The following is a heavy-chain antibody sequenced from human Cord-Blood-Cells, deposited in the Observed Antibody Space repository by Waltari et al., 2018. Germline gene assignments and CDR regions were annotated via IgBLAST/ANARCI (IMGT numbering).Heavy chain of an antibody. CDR1: GGSVSSGSYY. V-gene: IGHV4-61*01. CDR3: ARVGLENDFWSGYYLDY. D-gene: IGHD3-3*01. CDR2: IYYSGST. J-gene: IGHJ4*02. Sequence: QVQLQESGPGLVKPSENLSLTCTVSGGSVSSGSYYWRWIRQPPGKGLEWIGYIYYSGSTNYNPSLKSRVTISVDTSKNQFSLKLSSVTAADTAVYYCARVGLENDFWSGYYLDYWGQGTLVTVSS.